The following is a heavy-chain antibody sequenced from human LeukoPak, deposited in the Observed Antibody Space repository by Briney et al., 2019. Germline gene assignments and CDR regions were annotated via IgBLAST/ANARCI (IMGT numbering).Heavy chain of an antibody. J-gene: IGHJ4*02. D-gene: IGHD3-10*01. CDR2: IYYSGST. CDR3: ARGARRLVYYYGSGSYSPSRGNFDY. V-gene: IGHV4-61*01. CDR1: GGSVSSGSYY. Sequence: SETLSLTCTVSGGSVSSGSYYWSWIRQPPGKGLEWIGYIYYSGSTNYNPSLKSRVTISVDTSKNQFSLKLSSVTAADTAVYYCARGARRLVYYYGSGSYSPSRGNFDYWGQGTLVTVSS.